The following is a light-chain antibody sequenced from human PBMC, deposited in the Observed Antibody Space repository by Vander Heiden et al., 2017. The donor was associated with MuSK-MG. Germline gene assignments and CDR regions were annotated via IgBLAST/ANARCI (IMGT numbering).Light chain of an antibody. Sequence: SSGLTPDRAVSVALGQTVTITCQGDSLRSYYASWYQQKPGRAPVLVIYEKDNRPAGIPDRFSGSSSGNTASLTITGAQAEDEADYYCSSRDSSAVFGGGTKLTVL. V-gene: IGLV3-19*01. CDR2: EKD. CDR1: SLRSYY. CDR3: SSRDSSAV. J-gene: IGLJ3*02.